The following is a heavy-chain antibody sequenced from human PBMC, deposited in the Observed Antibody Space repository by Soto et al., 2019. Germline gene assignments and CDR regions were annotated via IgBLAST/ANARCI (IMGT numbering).Heavy chain of an antibody. J-gene: IGHJ3*02. Sequence: NPSETLSLTCTVSGGSIASGGYYWSWFRQHPGKGLEWIGYINYSGNTYYNPSLKSRVTISVDTSKSQFSLKLSSVTAADTAVYYCASYCRSTSCYFDGAFDSWGQGTMVSVS. CDR3: ASYCRSTSCYFDGAFDS. D-gene: IGHD2-2*01. V-gene: IGHV4-31*03. CDR1: GGSIASGGYY. CDR2: INYSGNT.